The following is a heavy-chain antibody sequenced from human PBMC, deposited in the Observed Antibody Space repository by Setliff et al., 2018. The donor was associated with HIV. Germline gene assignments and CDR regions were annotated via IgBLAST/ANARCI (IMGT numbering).Heavy chain of an antibody. V-gene: IGHV4-34*01. Sequence: NPSETLSLTCAVYGGSFSGYYWSWIRQPPGKGLEWIGEINHSGSTNYNPSLKSRVTISIDTSKNQFSLKLNSVTAADTAVYYCDANYYDSSGYNDYWGQGTLVTVSS. CDR2: INHSGST. J-gene: IGHJ4*02. CDR3: DANYYDSSGYNDY. CDR1: GGSFSGYY. D-gene: IGHD3-22*01.